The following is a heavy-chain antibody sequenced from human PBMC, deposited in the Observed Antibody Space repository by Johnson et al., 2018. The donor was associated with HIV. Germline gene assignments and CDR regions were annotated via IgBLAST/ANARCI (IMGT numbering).Heavy chain of an antibody. Sequence: VQLVESGGGLVQPGTSLRLSCAASGFSIDDFAMHWVRQAPGKGLEWVSGISWKSINIVYADSVKGRFTISRADAKNSLYLQMNSLTVEDTALYYCARDPTTQNSRLTGDFGAFDIWGQGTMVTVSS. D-gene: IGHD7-27*01. CDR1: GFSIDDFA. J-gene: IGHJ3*02. CDR3: ARDPTTQNSRLTGDFGAFDI. V-gene: IGHV3-9*01. CDR2: ISWKSINI.